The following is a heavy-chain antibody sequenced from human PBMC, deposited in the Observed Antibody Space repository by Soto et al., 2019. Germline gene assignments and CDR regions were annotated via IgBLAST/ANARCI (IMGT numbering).Heavy chain of an antibody. CDR2: IKSGSDGGTP. D-gene: IGHD3-3*01. Sequence: EVQLEESGGGPVEPGGSLRLSCAASGFTLSNAWMKWVRHTPGRGLEWVGSIKSGSDGGTPDYGAPVKGRFNISRDDSLNTVYLQMNSLTAEDTGAYYCTTDTRRISVFGAPWDSGGEGTLVTVSS. CDR3: TTDTRRISVFGAPWDS. V-gene: IGHV3-15*01. CDR1: GFTLSNAW. J-gene: IGHJ4*02.